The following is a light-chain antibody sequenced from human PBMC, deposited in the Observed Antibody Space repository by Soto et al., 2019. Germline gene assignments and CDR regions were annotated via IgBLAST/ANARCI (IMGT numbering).Light chain of an antibody. V-gene: IGKV1-9*01. CDR2: AAS. CDR1: QGINTF. CDR3: QQLESYPST. J-gene: IGKJ4*01. Sequence: IQLTQSPSYLSASVGDRVTITCRASQGINTFLAWYQQKPGKAPKLLIYAASTFQSGVPSRFSGSGSGTNFTLTISSLQPEEFATYFCQQLESYPSTFGGGTKVAIK.